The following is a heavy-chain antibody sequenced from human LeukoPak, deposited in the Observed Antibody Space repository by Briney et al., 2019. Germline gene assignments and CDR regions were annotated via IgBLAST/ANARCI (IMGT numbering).Heavy chain of an antibody. CDR3: ARDGRRLQAAAGPRGLTDYYGMDV. D-gene: IGHD6-13*01. CDR2: INHSGST. J-gene: IGHJ6*02. V-gene: IGHV4-34*01. Sequence: PSETLSLTCAVYGGSFSGYYWSWIRQPPGKGLEWIGEINHSGSTNYNPSLKSRVTISVDTSKNQFSLKLSSVTAADTAVYYCARDGRRLQAAAGPRGLTDYYGMDVWGQGTTVTVSS. CDR1: GGSFSGYY.